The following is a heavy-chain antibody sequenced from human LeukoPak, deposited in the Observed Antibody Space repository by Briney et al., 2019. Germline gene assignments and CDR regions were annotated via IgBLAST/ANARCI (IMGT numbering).Heavy chain of an antibody. J-gene: IGHJ4*02. CDR3: APNYYDSSGYWRVFDY. CDR1: GFTFSSYW. CDR2: IKQDGSEK. Sequence: AGGSLRLSCAASGFTFSSYWMSWVRQAPGKGLEWVANIKQDGSEKYYVDSVKGRFTISRDNAKNSLYLQMNSLRAEDTAVYYCAPNYYDSSGYWRVFDYWGQGTLVTVSS. D-gene: IGHD3-22*01. V-gene: IGHV3-7*01.